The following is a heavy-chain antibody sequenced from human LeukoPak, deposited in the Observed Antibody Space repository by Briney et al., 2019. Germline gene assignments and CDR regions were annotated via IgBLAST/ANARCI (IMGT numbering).Heavy chain of an antibody. Sequence: ASVKVSCKASGYTFTTYFMHWVRQAPGQGLEWMGIINPSGGSTSYAQKFQGRVTMTRDTSTSTVYMELSSLRSEDTAVYYCARDLAQQHPFDYWGQGTLVTVS. CDR2: INPSGGST. CDR1: GYTFTTYF. J-gene: IGHJ4*02. D-gene: IGHD6-13*01. V-gene: IGHV1-46*01. CDR3: ARDLAQQHPFDY.